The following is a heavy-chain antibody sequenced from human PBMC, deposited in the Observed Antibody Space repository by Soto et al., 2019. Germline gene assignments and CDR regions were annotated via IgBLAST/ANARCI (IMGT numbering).Heavy chain of an antibody. Sequence: SETLSLTCAVYGGSFSGYYWSWIRQPPGKGLEWIGEINHSGSTNYNPSLKSRVTISVDTSKNQFSLKLSSVTAADTAVYYCARRIGIVVVPADDYYYYYGMDVWGQWTTVTV. J-gene: IGHJ6*02. V-gene: IGHV4-34*01. CDR3: ARRIGIVVVPADDYYYYYGMDV. CDR1: GGSFSGYY. CDR2: INHSGST. D-gene: IGHD2-2*01.